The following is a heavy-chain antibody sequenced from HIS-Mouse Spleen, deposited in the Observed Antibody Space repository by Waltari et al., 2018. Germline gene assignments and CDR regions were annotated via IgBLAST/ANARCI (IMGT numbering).Heavy chain of an antibody. CDR2: ISYDGSNK. D-gene: IGHD5-12*01. Sequence: QVQLVESGGGVVQHGRSLRLSCADSGFTFCSYAMHWVRQAQGKGLEWVAVISYDGSNKYYADSVKGRFTISRDNSKNTLYLQMNSLRAEDTAVYYCARRYSGYDLGYWGQGTLVTVSS. CDR3: ARRYSGYDLGY. V-gene: IGHV3-30*04. CDR1: GFTFCSYA. J-gene: IGHJ4*02.